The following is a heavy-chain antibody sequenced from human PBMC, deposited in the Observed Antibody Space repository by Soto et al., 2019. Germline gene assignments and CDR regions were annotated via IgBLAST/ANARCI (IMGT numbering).Heavy chain of an antibody. CDR1: GDSIYRSGYY. J-gene: IGHJ4*02. D-gene: IGHD2-15*01. Sequence: SSETLSLTCTVAGDSIYRSGYYWVWIRHPPGRGLEWIGNIDYNGVTYSNPSLKSRVTISRDTSKNQFSLKLTSVTAADTALYYCGKVLVGATGHTDSDSWGPGTLVTVSS. CDR3: GKVLVGATGHTDSDS. CDR2: IDYNGVT. V-gene: IGHV4-39*01.